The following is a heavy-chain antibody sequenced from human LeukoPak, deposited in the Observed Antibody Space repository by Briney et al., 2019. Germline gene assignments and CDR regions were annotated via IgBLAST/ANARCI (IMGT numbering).Heavy chain of an antibody. Sequence: GGSLRLSCAPSVFTFSSYAMSWVREAPGKGREWVSAISGSGGSTYSADFVKGRFTISRNNSKNTLYLQMNSLRSEDTAVYYGAKKEYDYVWGSYPGDYWGQGTLVTVSS. CDR1: VFTFSSYA. J-gene: IGHJ4*02. CDR2: ISGSGGST. CDR3: AKKEYDYVWGSYPGDY. V-gene: IGHV3-23*01. D-gene: IGHD3-16*02.